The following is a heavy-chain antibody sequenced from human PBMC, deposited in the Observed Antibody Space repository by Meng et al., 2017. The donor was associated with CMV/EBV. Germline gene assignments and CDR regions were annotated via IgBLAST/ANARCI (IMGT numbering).Heavy chain of an antibody. CDR2: IYYSGST. CDR3: ARGIIAAAASSVDYYYYGMDV. Sequence: SETLSLTCTVSGGSISSSSYYWGWIRQPPGKGLEWIGSIYYSGSTYYNPSLKSRVTISVDTSKNQFSLKLSSVTAADTAVYHCARGIIAAAASSVDYYYYGMDVWGQGTTVTVSS. D-gene: IGHD6-13*01. CDR1: GGSISSSSYY. V-gene: IGHV4-39*07. J-gene: IGHJ6*02.